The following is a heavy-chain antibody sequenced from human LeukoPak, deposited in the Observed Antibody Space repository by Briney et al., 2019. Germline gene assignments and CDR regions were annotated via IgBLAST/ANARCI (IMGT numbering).Heavy chain of an antibody. J-gene: IGHJ4*02. Sequence: PSATLSLTCTVSGGSISSYYWSWIRQPAGKGLEWIGRIYTSGSTNYNPSLKSRVTISVDKSKNQFSLKLSSVTAADTAVYYCASGVVDPFDYWGQGTLVTVSS. CDR1: GGSISSYY. CDR2: IYTSGST. V-gene: IGHV4-4*07. CDR3: ASGVVDPFDY. D-gene: IGHD3-22*01.